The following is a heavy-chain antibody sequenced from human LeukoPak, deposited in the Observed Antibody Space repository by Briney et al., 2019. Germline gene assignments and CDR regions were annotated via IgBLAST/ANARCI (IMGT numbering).Heavy chain of an antibody. D-gene: IGHD3-10*01. V-gene: IGHV4-39*01. CDR1: GGSISSSSFH. J-gene: IGHJ3*02. Sequence: PSETLSLTCTVSGGSISSSSFHWGWIRQPPGKGLEWIGSIYFSGSTDYNPSLKSRVTISVDTSKNQFSVKLTSVTAADTAVYYCARQGSSGAFDIWGQGTMVSVSS. CDR2: IYFSGST. CDR3: ARQGSSGAFDI.